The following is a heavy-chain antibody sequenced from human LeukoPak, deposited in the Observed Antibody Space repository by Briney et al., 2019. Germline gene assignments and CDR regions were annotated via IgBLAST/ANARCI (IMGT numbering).Heavy chain of an antibody. J-gene: IGHJ5*02. CDR2: INSDGINT. CDR3: ARDLGQYYDTSDNWFDP. D-gene: IGHD3-22*01. V-gene: IGHV3-74*01. Sequence: GGSLRLSCAASGFKFTSYWMHWVRQAPGKGLVWVSRINSDGINTSYADSVKGRFTISRDNAKNTLNLQMNSLRAEDTAVYYCARDLGQYYDTSDNWFDPWGQGTLVTVSS. CDR1: GFKFTSYW.